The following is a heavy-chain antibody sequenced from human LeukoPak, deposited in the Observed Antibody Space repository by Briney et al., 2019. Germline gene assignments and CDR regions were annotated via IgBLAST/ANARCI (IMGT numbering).Heavy chain of an antibody. CDR1: GFTFHNYG. CDR3: ARDQQRFCSGGTCYLGFEY. V-gene: IGHV3-33*01. J-gene: IGHJ4*02. CDR2: IWYDGSNT. Sequence: GGSLRLSCAASGFTFHNYGMHWVRQAPGKGLEWVALIWYDGSNTYYADSVKGRFTISRENSNNTLYLQMNRLRAEDTAVYYGARDQQRFCSGGTCYLGFEYWGQGILVTVSS. D-gene: IGHD2-15*01.